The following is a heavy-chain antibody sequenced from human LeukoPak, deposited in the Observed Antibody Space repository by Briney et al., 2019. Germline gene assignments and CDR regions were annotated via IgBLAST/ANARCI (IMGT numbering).Heavy chain of an antibody. V-gene: IGHV6-1*01. CDR2: TYYRSKWYN. J-gene: IGHJ3*02. CDR3: ARVAKGGYSGYDDSNDAFDI. D-gene: IGHD5-12*01. Sequence: SQTLSLTCAISGDSVSSNSAAWNWIRQSPSRGLEWLGRTYYRSKWYNGYAVSVKSRITINPDTSKNQFSLQLNSVTPEDTAVYYCARVAKGGYSGYDDSNDAFDIWGQGTMVTVSS. CDR1: GDSVSSNSAA.